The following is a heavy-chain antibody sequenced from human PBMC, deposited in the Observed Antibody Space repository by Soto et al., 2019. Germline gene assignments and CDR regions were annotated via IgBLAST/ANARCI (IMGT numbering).Heavy chain of an antibody. J-gene: IGHJ6*03. CDR1: GGTFSSYT. CDR3: ARGQDSSGSLPSYYYYSYMDV. Sequence: QVQLVQSGAEVKKPGSSVKVSCKASGGTFSSYTISWVRQAPGQVLEWMGRIIPILGIANYAQKFQGRVTINADKSTITAYMELSSLRSEDTAVYYCARGQDSSGSLPSYYYYSYMDVWGKGTTVTVSS. CDR2: IIPILGIA. D-gene: IGHD6-19*01. V-gene: IGHV1-69*02.